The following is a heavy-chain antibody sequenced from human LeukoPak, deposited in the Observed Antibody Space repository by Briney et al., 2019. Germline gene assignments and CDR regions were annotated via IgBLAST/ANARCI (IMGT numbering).Heavy chain of an antibody. CDR2: IYSGGST. CDR3: ARGLPHRELVEAHSSPLYYYYGMDV. J-gene: IGHJ6*02. CDR1: GFTVSSNY. Sequence: GSLRLSCAASGFTVSSNYMSWVRQAPGKGLEWVSVIYSGGSTYYADSVKGRFTISRHNSKNTLYLQMNSLRAEDTAVYYCARGLPHRELVEAHSSPLYYYYGMDVWGQGTTVTVSS. D-gene: IGHD1-26*01. V-gene: IGHV3-53*04.